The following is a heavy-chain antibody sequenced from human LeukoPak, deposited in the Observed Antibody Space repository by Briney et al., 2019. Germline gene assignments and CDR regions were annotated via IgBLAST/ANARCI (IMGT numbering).Heavy chain of an antibody. D-gene: IGHD5-18*01. J-gene: IGHJ6*02. Sequence: SENLSLTCTVSGGSISSYYWSWIRQPPGKGLEWIGYIYYSGSTNYNPSLKSRVTISVDTSKNQFSLKLSSVTAADTAVYYCARGVGYSYGRDYYYGMDVWGQGTTVTVSS. CDR2: IYYSGST. CDR3: ARGVGYSYGRDYYYGMDV. V-gene: IGHV4-59*01. CDR1: GGSISSYY.